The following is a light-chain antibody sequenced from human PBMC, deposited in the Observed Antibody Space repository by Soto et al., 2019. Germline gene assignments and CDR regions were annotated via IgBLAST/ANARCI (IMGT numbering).Light chain of an antibody. CDR1: SSDVGSYNL. CDR3: CSYATPRL. CDR2: EVS. V-gene: IGLV2-23*02. J-gene: IGLJ2*01. Sequence: QSALTQPASVSGSPGQSFTISCTGTSSDVGSYNLVSWYQQHPGKAPKLMIYEVSERPSGVSNRFSGSKSGNTASLTISGLQAEDEADYYCCSYATPRLFGGGTKVTVL.